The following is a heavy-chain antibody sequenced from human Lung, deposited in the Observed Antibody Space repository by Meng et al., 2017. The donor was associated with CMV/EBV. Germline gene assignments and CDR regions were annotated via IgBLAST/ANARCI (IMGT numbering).Heavy chain of an antibody. CDR2: ISSSGSTI. V-gene: IGHV3-11*04. D-gene: IGHD2-21*01. CDR3: ARDVSPRSSAYFAIYYFYALEV. CDR1: GFTFSDYY. Sequence: GESXKISXAASGFTFSDYYMSWIRQAPGKGLEWVSYISSSGSTIYYADSVKGRFTISRDNAKNSLYLQMNSLRAEDTAVYYCARDVSPRSSAYFAIYYFYALEVWGQGXTVTVSS. J-gene: IGHJ6*02.